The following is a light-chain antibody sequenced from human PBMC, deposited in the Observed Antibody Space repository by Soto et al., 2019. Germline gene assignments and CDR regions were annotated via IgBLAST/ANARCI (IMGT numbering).Light chain of an antibody. CDR2: EVN. CDR3: CSCAVSGTL. V-gene: IGLV2-23*02. Sequence: QSALTQPASVSGSPGQSITISCTGTSSDVGNYNLVSWYQQYPGKAPKLMIYEVNKRPSGVSNRFSGSKSGITASLTISGLQAEDEAYYYCCSCAVSGTLFGGGTKLTVL. CDR1: SSDVGNYNL. J-gene: IGLJ2*01.